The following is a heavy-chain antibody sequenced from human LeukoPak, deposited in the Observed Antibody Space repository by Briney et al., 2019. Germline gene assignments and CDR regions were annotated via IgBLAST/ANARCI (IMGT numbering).Heavy chain of an antibody. Sequence: GASVKVSFKASGHTLNSYGISWVRQAPGQGLEWMGWISAYNGNTNYAQKLQGRVTMTTDTSTSTAYMELRSLRSDDTAVYYCARWGHDGYCTNGVCYNVDPWGQGTLVTVSS. V-gene: IGHV1-18*01. CDR2: ISAYNGNT. J-gene: IGHJ5*02. CDR3: ARWGHDGYCTNGVCYNVDP. CDR1: GHTLNSYG. D-gene: IGHD2-8*01.